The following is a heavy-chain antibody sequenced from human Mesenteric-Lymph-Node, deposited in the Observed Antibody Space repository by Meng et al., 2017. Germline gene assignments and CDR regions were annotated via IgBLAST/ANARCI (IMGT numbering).Heavy chain of an antibody. CDR3: ARDKSRYYYGSGSYYAFDY. CDR2: INWNGGST. V-gene: IGHV3-20*04. CDR1: GFTFDDYG. D-gene: IGHD3-10*01. J-gene: IGHJ4*02. Sequence: GESLKISCAASGFTFDDYGMSWVRQAPGKGLEWVSGINWNGGSTGYADSVKGRFTISRDNSKNTLYLQMNSLRAEDTAVYYCARDKSRYYYGSGSYYAFDYWGQGTLVTVSS.